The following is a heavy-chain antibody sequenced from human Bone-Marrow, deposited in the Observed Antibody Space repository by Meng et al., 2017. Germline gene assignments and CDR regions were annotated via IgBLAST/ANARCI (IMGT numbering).Heavy chain of an antibody. V-gene: IGHV1-69*13. CDR3: ARDWNGGSCYYGNDAFDI. CDR2: IIPIFGTA. Sequence: SVQVSCKASGGTFSSYAISWVRQAPGQGLEWMGGIIPIFGTANYAQKFQGRVTITADESTSTAYMELSSLRSEDTAVYYCARDWNGGSCYYGNDAFDIWGQGTMVTVSS. J-gene: IGHJ3*02. CDR1: GGTFSSYA. D-gene: IGHD2-15*01.